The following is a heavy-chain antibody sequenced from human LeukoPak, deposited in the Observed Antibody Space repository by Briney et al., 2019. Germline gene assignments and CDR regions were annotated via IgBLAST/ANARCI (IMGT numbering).Heavy chain of an antibody. J-gene: IGHJ5*02. V-gene: IGHV1-69*13. CDR2: IIPIFGTA. CDR3: ARRRYYYDSSGYYKGSWFDP. D-gene: IGHD3-22*01. CDR1: GGTFSSYA. Sequence: SVKVSCKASGGTFSSYAISWVRQAPGQGLEWMGGIIPIFGTANYAQTFQGRVTITADESTSTAYMELSSLRSEDTAVYYCARRRYYYDSSGYYKGSWFDPWGQGTLVTVSS.